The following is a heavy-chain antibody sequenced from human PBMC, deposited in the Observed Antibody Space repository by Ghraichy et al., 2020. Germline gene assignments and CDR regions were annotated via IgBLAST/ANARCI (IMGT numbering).Heavy chain of an antibody. J-gene: IGHJ4*02. D-gene: IGHD3-22*01. CDR1: GFSFSNHY. CDR2: SSGSGRFP. Sequence: GGSLRLSCVASGFSFSNHYMSWVRQAPGKGLEWVSGSSGSGRFPRYADSVKGRFTISIANSTTTLFLPLSRLSVEDTAISYFVKTYYYDSSGNSHWAAFDDWGQGTLCTVSS. CDR3: VKTYYYDSSGNSHWAAFDD. V-gene: IGHV3-23*01.